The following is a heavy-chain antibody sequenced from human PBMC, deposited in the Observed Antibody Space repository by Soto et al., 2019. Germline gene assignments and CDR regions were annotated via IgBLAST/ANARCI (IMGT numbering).Heavy chain of an antibody. CDR3: AKLPSSGFYYFDY. Sequence: GGSLRLSCAASGFTFSNYAMNWVRQAPGKGLEWVSGIVGSGASTNYTDSVKGRFTISRDNSKNTLYLHMNGLRAEDTATYYCAKLPSSGFYYFDYWGQGTPVTVSS. J-gene: IGHJ4*02. D-gene: IGHD3-22*01. CDR2: IVGSGAST. CDR1: GFTFSNYA. V-gene: IGHV3-23*01.